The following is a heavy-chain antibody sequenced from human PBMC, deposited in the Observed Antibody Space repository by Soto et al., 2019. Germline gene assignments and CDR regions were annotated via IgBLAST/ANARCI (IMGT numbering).Heavy chain of an antibody. J-gene: IGHJ4*02. CDR1: GYTFTGYY. CDR3: ARDPLYYYDPYYFDY. Sequence: ASVKVSCKASGYTFTGYYMHWVRQAPGQRLEWMGWINPNNGNTKYSQKFQGRVTITRDTSASTAYMELSSLRSEDTAVYYCARDPLYYYDPYYFDYWGQGTLVTVSS. CDR2: INPNNGNT. V-gene: IGHV1-3*01. D-gene: IGHD3-22*01.